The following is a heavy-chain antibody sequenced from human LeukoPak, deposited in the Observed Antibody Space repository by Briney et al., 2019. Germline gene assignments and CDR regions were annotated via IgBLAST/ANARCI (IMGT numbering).Heavy chain of an antibody. Sequence: ASVKVSCKASGGTFSSYAISWVRQAPGQGLEWMGGIIPIFGTANYAQKFQGRVTMTTDTSTSTAYMELRSLRSDDTAVYYCARVKEIVVVPAARGRYYGSGSYSPREDWFDPWGQGTLVTVSS. D-gene: IGHD3-10*01. CDR1: GGTFSSYA. J-gene: IGHJ5*02. CDR3: ARVKEIVVVPAARGRYYGSGSYSPREDWFDP. V-gene: IGHV1-69*05. CDR2: IIPIFGTA.